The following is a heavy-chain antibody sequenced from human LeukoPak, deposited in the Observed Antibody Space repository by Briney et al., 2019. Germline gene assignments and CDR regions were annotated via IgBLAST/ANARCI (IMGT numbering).Heavy chain of an antibody. Sequence: SETLSLTCSVSGASMSGNYWSWIRQPPGKGLEWIGYMYYSGSTNYNPSLKSRVTISVDMSKNQISLKLASVTAADTAVYYCARGHYGMDVWGQGTTVTVSS. CDR2: MYYSGST. V-gene: IGHV4-59*01. CDR1: GASMSGNY. J-gene: IGHJ6*02. CDR3: ARGHYGMDV.